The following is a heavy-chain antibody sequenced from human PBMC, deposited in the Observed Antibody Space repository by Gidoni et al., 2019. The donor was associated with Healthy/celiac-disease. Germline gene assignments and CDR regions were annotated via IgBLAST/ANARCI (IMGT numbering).Heavy chain of an antibody. CDR3: ARVYSSSWYLDY. CDR1: GVSFSGYY. CDR2: INHSGST. D-gene: IGHD6-13*01. Sequence: HVQLQQWCAGLLKPSETLSLTFSVYGVSFSGYYWSWIRQPPGKGLEWIGEINHSGSTNYNPSLKSRVTISVDTSKNQFSLKLSSVTAADTAVYYCARVYSSSWYLDYWGQGTLVTVSS. J-gene: IGHJ4*02. V-gene: IGHV4-34*01.